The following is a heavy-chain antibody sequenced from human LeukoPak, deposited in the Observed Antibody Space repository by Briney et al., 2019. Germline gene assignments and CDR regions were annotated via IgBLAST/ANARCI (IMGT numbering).Heavy chain of an antibody. CDR2: INPNSGGT. CDR1: GYTFTGYY. D-gene: IGHD2-15*01. J-gene: IGHJ5*02. CDR3: ARELGPPNCSGGSCQINWFDP. Sequence: GASVKVSCKASGYTFTGYYMHWVRQAPGQGLEWMGWINPNSGGTNYAQKFQGWVTMTRDTSISTAYMELSRLRSDDTAVYYCARELGPPNCSGGSCQINWFDPWGQGTLVTVSS. V-gene: IGHV1-2*04.